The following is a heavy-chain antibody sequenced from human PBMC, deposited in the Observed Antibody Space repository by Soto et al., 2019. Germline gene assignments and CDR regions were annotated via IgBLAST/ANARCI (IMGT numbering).Heavy chain of an antibody. CDR3: AKSQSSRSDYYYYGMDV. Sequence: PGGSLRLSCAGSGFTFSSYALNWVRQAPGRGLEWVSGITGTGSTTYYADSVKGRFTISRGNSKNTLYLQMNSLRAEDTAVYYCAKSQSSRSDYYYYGMDVWGQGTTVTVSS. V-gene: IGHV3-23*01. D-gene: IGHD2-15*01. CDR1: GFTFSSYA. J-gene: IGHJ6*02. CDR2: ITGTGSTT.